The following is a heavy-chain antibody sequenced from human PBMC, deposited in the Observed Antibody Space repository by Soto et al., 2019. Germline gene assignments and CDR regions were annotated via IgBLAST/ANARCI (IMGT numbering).Heavy chain of an antibody. D-gene: IGHD2-2*01. CDR2: INAGNGNT. Sequence: ASVKVSGKASGYTFTSYAMHWVRQAPGQRLEWMGWINAGNGNTKYSQKFQGRVTITRDTSASTAYMELSSLRSEDTAVYYCARDASSTGTGWFDPWGQGTLVTVSS. CDR1: GYTFTSYA. J-gene: IGHJ5*02. V-gene: IGHV1-3*01. CDR3: ARDASSTGTGWFDP.